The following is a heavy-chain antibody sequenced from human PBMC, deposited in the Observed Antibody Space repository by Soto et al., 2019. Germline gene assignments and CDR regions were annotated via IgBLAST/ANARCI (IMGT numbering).Heavy chain of an antibody. CDR1: GGSISTYY. CDR2: IYYSGST. Sequence: LSLTCTVSGGSISTYYWSWMRQPPGKGLEWIGYIYYSGSTNSNPSLKGRVTISEDTSKNQLSLKLSSVTAADTAVYFCARDAGGRGNGAFDIWGQGTMVTVSS. J-gene: IGHJ3*02. CDR3: ARDAGGRGNGAFDI. D-gene: IGHD3-16*01. V-gene: IGHV4-59*01.